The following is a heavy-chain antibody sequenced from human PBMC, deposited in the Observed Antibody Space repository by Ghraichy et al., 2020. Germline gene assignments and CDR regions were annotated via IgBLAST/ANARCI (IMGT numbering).Heavy chain of an antibody. J-gene: IGHJ2*01. D-gene: IGHD6-19*01. CDR2: IGTGSSHI. CDR3: ARIAVSGSWYFEL. CDR1: GFTFSSSS. Sequence: LSLTCAASGFTFSSSSMVWVRQAPGKGLEWVSSIGTGSSHIYYADSMRGRFTISRDNAKNSLYLQMNSLRAEDTAVYYCARIAVSGSWYFELWCRGTLVTVSS. V-gene: IGHV3-21*01.